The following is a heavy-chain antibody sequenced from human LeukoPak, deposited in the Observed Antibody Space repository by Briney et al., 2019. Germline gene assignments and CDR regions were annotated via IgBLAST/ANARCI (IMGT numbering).Heavy chain of an antibody. D-gene: IGHD5-18*01. V-gene: IGHV3-74*01. Sequence: AGGSLRLSCAASGFTFSSYWMHWVRQAPRKGLVWVSRINSDGSSTSYADSVKGRFTISRDNAKNTLYLQMNSLRAEDTAVYYCAFGYSYGYAYFDYWGQGTLVTVSS. CDR1: GFTFSSYW. CDR3: AFGYSYGYAYFDY. CDR2: INSDGSST. J-gene: IGHJ4*02.